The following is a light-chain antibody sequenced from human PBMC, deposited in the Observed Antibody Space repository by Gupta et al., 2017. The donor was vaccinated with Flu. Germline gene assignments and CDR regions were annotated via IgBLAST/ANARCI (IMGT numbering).Light chain of an antibody. V-gene: IGKV3-20*01. CDR3: HQYGDSPQT. J-gene: IGKJ1*01. CDR1: QSFSSGY. CDR2: GTS. Sequence: EVVLTQSPGTLSLSPGERATLSCRASQSFSSGYLAWYQQRPGQAPRLLVHGTSRRAAGMPDRFSGSASGTDFTLTISRLEPEDFALYFCHQYGDSPQTFGQGTKVEIK.